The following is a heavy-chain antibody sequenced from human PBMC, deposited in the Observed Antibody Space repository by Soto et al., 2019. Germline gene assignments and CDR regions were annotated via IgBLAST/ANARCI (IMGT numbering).Heavy chain of an antibody. CDR2: ISNDGSNP. J-gene: IGHJ4*02. CDR1: GFTFSKYA. CDR3: ARTGYDRSGYFVEYYFDY. Sequence: QVQLVESGGGVVQPERSLRLSCAASGFTFSKYAMHWVRQARGTGLEWVAVISNDGSNPYYADSVKGRFTISRDNSKNTLYLQMNSLREEDTAVYYWARTGYDRSGYFVEYYFDYWGQGTRVTVSS. V-gene: IGHV3-30-3*01. D-gene: IGHD3-22*01.